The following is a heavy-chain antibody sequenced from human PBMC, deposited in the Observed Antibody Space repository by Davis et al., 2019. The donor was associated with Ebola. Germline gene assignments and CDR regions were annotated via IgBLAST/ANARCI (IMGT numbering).Heavy chain of an antibody. J-gene: IGHJ4*02. CDR2: INSGGT. Sequence: GESLKISCAASGFTFSTYGMHWVRQAPGKGLEWVSGINSGGTFYADSVKGRSTISRDNSKNTLYLEVNSLRAEDTAIYYCTKDLGRADIYWGQGTLVTVSS. V-gene: IGHV3-NL1*01. D-gene: IGHD3-10*01. CDR3: TKDLGRADIY. CDR1: GFTFSTYG.